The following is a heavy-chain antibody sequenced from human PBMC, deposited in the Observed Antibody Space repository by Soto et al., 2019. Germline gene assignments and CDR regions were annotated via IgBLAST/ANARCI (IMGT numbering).Heavy chain of an antibody. J-gene: IGHJ3*02. CDR2: ISGRCGRR. D-gene: IGHD3-10*01. CDR1: GVTFRSYA. Sequence: PAGSLRLSCEASGVTFRSYALRDVRQAPGKWLCLVSFISGRCGRRFYADSVMVRFTISRDNYYNSLYLQMNSLRAVDTVVYYCLLVYYCWGSDHNDGFYISEQGTMVTVSS. CDR3: LLVYYCWGSDHNDGFYI. V-gene: IGHV3-23*01.